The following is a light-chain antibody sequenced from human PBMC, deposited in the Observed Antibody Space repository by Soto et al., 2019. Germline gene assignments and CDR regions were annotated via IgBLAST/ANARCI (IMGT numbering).Light chain of an antibody. CDR3: QQCYGTPRT. Sequence: DIQMTQSPSSLSASVGDRVTITCRASQSITSYLNWYQHKPGKAPKLLIYAASSLQSGVTSRFSGSGSGTDFTLTISSLQPEDSATYYCQQCYGTPRTFGQGTKLEIK. J-gene: IGKJ2*02. V-gene: IGKV1-39*01. CDR1: QSITSY. CDR2: AAS.